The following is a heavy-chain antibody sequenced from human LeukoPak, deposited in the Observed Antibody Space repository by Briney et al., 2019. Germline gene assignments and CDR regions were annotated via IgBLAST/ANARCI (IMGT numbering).Heavy chain of an antibody. J-gene: IGHJ4*02. D-gene: IGHD6-13*01. Sequence: GGPLRLSCAASGFTFSSYWMHWVRQAPGKGLVWVSRINSDGSSTSYADSVKGRFTISRDNAENALSLQMNRLRAEDSAVYYCARAGGSSWYELDYFDYWGQGTLVTVSS. CDR3: ARAGGSSWYELDYFDY. CDR1: GFTFSSYW. CDR2: INSDGSST. V-gene: IGHV3-74*01.